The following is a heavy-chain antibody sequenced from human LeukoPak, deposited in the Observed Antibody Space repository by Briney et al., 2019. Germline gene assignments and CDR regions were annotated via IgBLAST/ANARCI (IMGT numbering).Heavy chain of an antibody. CDR1: GGSISSYY. V-gene: IGHV4-59*10. Sequence: SETLSLTCAVSGGSISSYYWSWIRQPAGKGLEWVGRIYPRVNTNYNPSLKGRVTMSVDTAKNQLSLKMRAVTAAGTAVYFCARDRDTRDWFDLWGQGTLVTVSS. CDR2: IYPRVNT. D-gene: IGHD2-15*01. J-gene: IGHJ5*02. CDR3: ARDRDTRDWFDL.